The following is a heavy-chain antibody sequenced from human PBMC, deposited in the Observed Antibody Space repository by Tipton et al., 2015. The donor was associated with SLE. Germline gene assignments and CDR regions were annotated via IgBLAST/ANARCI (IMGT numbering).Heavy chain of an antibody. D-gene: IGHD3-22*01. CDR2: IYYSGST. Sequence: TLSLTCTVSGGSISSHYWGWIRQPPGKGLEWIGYIYYSGSTNYNPSLKSRVTISVDTSKNQFSLKLSSVTAADTAVYYCAREILYYYDSSGYYLDWFDPWGQGTLVTVSS. CDR1: GGSISSHY. CDR3: AREILYYYDSSGYYLDWFDP. J-gene: IGHJ5*02. V-gene: IGHV4-59*11.